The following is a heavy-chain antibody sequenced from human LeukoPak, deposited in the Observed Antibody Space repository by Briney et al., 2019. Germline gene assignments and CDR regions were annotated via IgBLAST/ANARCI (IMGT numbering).Heavy chain of an antibody. V-gene: IGHV1-24*01. CDR3: ATDMVGYCDDVTCYSEAY. CDR2: FDPEVGKT. Sequence: ASVKVSCKVSGYSLTALSMHWVRQAPGKGLEWMGGFDPEVGKTMYAEKLDGRLTVTDDTSADTAYMQLSSLRLEDTAVYYCATDMVGYCDDVTCYSEAYWGQGTLVTVSS. CDR1: GYSLTALS. J-gene: IGHJ4*02. D-gene: IGHD3-22*01.